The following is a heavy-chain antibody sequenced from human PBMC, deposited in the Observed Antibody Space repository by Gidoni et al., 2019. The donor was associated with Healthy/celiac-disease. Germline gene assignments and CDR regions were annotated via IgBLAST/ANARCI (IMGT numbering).Heavy chain of an antibody. J-gene: IGHJ6*02. CDR3: ARDTDIVATMAGDYGMDV. Sequence: EVQLVEAGGGLVQPGGSLRLSCAASGFTFSSSSMNWVRQAPGKGLGWVSYISSSSSTIYYADSVKGRFTISRDNAKNSLYLQMNSLRDEDTAVYYCARDTDIVATMAGDYGMDVWGQGTTVTVSS. D-gene: IGHD5-12*01. CDR1: GFTFSSSS. CDR2: ISSSSSTI. V-gene: IGHV3-48*02.